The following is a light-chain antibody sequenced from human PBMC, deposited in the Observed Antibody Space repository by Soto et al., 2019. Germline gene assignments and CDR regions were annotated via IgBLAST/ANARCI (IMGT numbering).Light chain of an antibody. CDR2: GAS. V-gene: IGKV3-15*01. J-gene: IGKJ1*01. CDR1: QSISSSN. CDR3: QQYHNWPGT. Sequence: EVVMTQSPATLSVSPGEGATLSCRASQSISSSNLAWYQQKPGQAPRLLIYGASSRATGIPARFSGSGSGTEFTLTSSSLQSEDFAVYYCQQYHNWPGTFGQGTKVEIK.